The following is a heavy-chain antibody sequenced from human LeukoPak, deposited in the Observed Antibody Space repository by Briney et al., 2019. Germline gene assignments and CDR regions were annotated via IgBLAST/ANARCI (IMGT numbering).Heavy chain of an antibody. CDR1: GFTFSTSA. J-gene: IGHJ4*02. V-gene: IGHV3-21*01. CDR2: IDYDSSHI. CDR3: TRDPLRYLRVGHYDY. Sequence: GGSLRLSCAASGFTFSTSAMNWVRQVPGKGLEWVSSIDYDSSHIYYAASVRGRFTISRDNARDSVYLQMDSLRVEDTSVYYCTRDPLRYLRVGHYDYWGQGTLVAVSS. D-gene: IGHD3-9*01.